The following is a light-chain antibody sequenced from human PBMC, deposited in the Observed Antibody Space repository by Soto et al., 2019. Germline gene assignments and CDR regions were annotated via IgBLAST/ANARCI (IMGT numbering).Light chain of an antibody. CDR2: RNN. CDR1: SSNIGSNY. CDR3: AAWDVSLRGQV. Sequence: QSVLTQPPSASGTPGQRVTISCSGSSSNIGSNYVYWYQQLPGTAPKLLIYRNNQRPSGVPDRSSGSKSGTSASLAITGLPSEDEGDYYCAAWDVSLRGQVFGGGTKVTVL. V-gene: IGLV1-47*01. J-gene: IGLJ3*02.